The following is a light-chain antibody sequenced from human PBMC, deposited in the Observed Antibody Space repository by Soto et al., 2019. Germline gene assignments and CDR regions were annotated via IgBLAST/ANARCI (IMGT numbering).Light chain of an antibody. CDR1: QYINTR. CDR3: HQRQSWPRT. Sequence: EIVLTQSPATLSSFPGDRVTLSCMASQYINTRLAWYQHRPGQAPRLLIYQTSLRAASIPASFSASGSGTDFTLTISDVQPEDFALYYCHQRQSWPRTFGQGTKVDIK. V-gene: IGKV3-11*01. J-gene: IGKJ1*01. CDR2: QTS.